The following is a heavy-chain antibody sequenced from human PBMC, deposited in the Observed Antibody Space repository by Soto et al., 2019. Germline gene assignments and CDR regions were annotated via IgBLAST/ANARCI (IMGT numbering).Heavy chain of an antibody. J-gene: IGHJ3*02. CDR3: ARGSGDDFWSPGAFDI. V-gene: IGHV3-30-3*01. D-gene: IGHD3-3*01. CDR2: ISYDGSNK. CDR1: GFTFSSYA. Sequence: QVQLVESGGGVVQPGRSLRLSCAASGFTFSSYAMHWVRQAPGKGLEWVAVISYDGSNKYYADSVKGRFTISRDNSKNTLYLQMNSLRAEDTDVYYCARGSGDDFWSPGAFDIWGQGTMVTVSS.